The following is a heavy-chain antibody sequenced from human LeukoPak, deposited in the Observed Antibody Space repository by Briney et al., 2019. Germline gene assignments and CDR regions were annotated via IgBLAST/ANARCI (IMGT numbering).Heavy chain of an antibody. CDR1: GYSFSTYYW. Sequence: GESLKISCKGSGYSFSTYYWIGWVRQVPGKGLEWMGIIYPGDSDTRYSPSFQGQVTISADKSISTAYLQWSSLKASDTAMYYCARHVAGAAYFDYWGQGTLVTVSS. CDR2: IYPGDSDT. V-gene: IGHV5-51*01. D-gene: IGHD6-19*01. CDR3: ARHVAGAAYFDY. J-gene: IGHJ4*02.